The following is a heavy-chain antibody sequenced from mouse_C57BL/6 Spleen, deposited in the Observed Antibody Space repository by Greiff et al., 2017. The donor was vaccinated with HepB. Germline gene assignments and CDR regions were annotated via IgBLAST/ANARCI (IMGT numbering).Heavy chain of an antibody. D-gene: IGHD2-4*01. J-gene: IGHJ4*01. CDR1: GYTFTDYN. V-gene: IGHV1-22*01. Sequence: VHVKQSGPELVKPGASVKMSCKASGYTFTDYNMHWVKQSHGKSLEWIGYINPNNGGTSYNQKFKGKAILTVNKSSSTAYMELRSLTSEDSAVYYCARSIYYDYAMDYWGQGTSVTVSS. CDR2: INPNNGGT. CDR3: ARSIYYDYAMDY.